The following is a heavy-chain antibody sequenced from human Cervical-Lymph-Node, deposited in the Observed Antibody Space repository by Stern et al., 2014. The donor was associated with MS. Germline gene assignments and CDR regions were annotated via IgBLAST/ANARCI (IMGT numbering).Heavy chain of an antibody. CDR2: IYYSGST. Sequence: QLQLQESGPGLVKPSETLSLTCTVSGGSISSYYWSWIRQPPGKGLAWIGYIYYSGSTNYNPSLKSRVTISVDTSKNQFSLKLSSVTAADTAVYYCARGATQAFDPWGQGTLVTVSS. CDR3: ARGATQAFDP. CDR1: GGSISSYY. J-gene: IGHJ5*02. V-gene: IGHV4-59*01.